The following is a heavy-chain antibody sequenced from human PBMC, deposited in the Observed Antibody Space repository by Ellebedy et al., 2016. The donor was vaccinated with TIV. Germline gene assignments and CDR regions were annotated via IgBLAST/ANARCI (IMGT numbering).Heavy chain of an antibody. V-gene: IGHV1-18*04. Sequence: AASVKVSCKDSGNTFTDYFMHWVRQAPGQGLEWMGWISGLNGKTKYARTVQGRVTLTTDTAARTVYMELTSLRSDDTAVYYCARDNTVGGTNWFDPWGQGTLVIVSS. CDR2: ISGLNGKT. CDR3: ARDNTVGGTNWFDP. J-gene: IGHJ5*02. CDR1: GNTFTDYF. D-gene: IGHD6-19*01.